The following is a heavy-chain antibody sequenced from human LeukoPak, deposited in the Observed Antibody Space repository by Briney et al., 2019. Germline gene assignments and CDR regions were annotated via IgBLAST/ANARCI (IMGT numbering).Heavy chain of an antibody. CDR2: ISWNSGSI. Sequence: GRSLRLSCAASGFTFDDYAMHWVRQAPGKGLEWVSGISWNSGSIAYADSVRGRFTISRDNAKDSLFLQMNSLRAEDTALYYCAKERKNWGRPTELDYWAREPWSPYPQ. V-gene: IGHV3-9*01. D-gene: IGHD7-27*01. CDR3: AKERKNWGRPTELDY. CDR1: GFTFDDYA. J-gene: IGHJ4*02.